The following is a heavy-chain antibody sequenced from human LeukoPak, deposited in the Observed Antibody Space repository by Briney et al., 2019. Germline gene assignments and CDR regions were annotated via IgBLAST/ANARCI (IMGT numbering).Heavy chain of an antibody. J-gene: IGHJ4*02. Sequence: GGSLRLSCAASGFTFSSYAMSWVRQAPGKGLEWVSAISGSGGSTYYADSVKGRFTISRDNSKNTLYPQMNSLRAEDTAVYYCAKAVEMATYYFDYWGQGTLVTVSS. CDR2: ISGSGGST. D-gene: IGHD5-12*01. V-gene: IGHV3-23*01. CDR3: AKAVEMATYYFDY. CDR1: GFTFSSYA.